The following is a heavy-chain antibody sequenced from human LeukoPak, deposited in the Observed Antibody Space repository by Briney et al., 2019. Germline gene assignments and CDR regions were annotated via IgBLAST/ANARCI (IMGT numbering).Heavy chain of an antibody. V-gene: IGHV4-30-2*01. CDR2: IYHSGST. CDR1: GGSISSGGYY. Sequence: PSQTLSLTCTVSGGSISSGGYYWSWIRQPPGKGLEWIGYIYHSGSTYYNPSLKSRVTISVDRSKNQFSLKLSSVTAADTAVYYCARESYSGSLYFDYWGQGTLVTVSS. D-gene: IGHD1-26*01. CDR3: ARESYSGSLYFDY. J-gene: IGHJ4*02.